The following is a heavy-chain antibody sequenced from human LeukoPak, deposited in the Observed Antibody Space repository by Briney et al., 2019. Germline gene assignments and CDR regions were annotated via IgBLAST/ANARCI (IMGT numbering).Heavy chain of an antibody. D-gene: IGHD3-3*01. V-gene: IGHV3-23*01. Sequence: GGSLRLSCAASGFNFSSYAMSWVRQATGKGVEWVSAISGSGGRTYYADSVKGRFAISRYNSKNTLYLQMYSLRAGHTAVYYCAKWRPHYDFRIGYFDYWGQGTLVTVSS. J-gene: IGHJ4*02. CDR2: ISGSGGRT. CDR1: GFNFSSYA. CDR3: AKWRPHYDFRIGYFDY.